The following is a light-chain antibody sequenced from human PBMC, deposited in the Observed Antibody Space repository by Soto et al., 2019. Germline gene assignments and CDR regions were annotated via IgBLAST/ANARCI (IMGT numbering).Light chain of an antibody. V-gene: IGLV2-11*01. J-gene: IGLJ1*01. Sequence: SVLIQPPSVSGSPGQSVTISCTGTSSDVGSYDYVSWYQQHPGTVPKPMIYNVNTRPSGVPDRFSGSKSGNTASMTISGLQAEDEADYYCSSYAGSDNPYVFGTGTKVPV. CDR1: SSDVGSYDY. CDR2: NVN. CDR3: SSYAGSDNPYV.